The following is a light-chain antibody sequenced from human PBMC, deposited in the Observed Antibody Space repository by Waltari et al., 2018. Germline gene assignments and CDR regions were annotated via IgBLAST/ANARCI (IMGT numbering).Light chain of an antibody. Sequence: SYELTQPPSLSVSPGQTATITCSGAGLGTKFPCWYQQKPGQSPLLIIYDDSQRPSGIPERSSGSSTGITATLTINGTQAVDEAAYVCQAWDNSRVFGGGTKLTVL. CDR2: DDS. CDR1: GLGTKF. CDR3: QAWDNSRV. V-gene: IGLV3-1*01. J-gene: IGLJ3*02.